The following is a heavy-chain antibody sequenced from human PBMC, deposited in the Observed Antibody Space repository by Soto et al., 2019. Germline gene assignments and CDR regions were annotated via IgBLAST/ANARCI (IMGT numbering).Heavy chain of an antibody. J-gene: IGHJ6*02. CDR1: GFTFSSYA. D-gene: IGHD1-1*01. CDR3: AKETTTGTTRPPKYYYYYGMDV. V-gene: IGHV3-23*01. Sequence: XGSLRPSFAASGFTFSSYAMSWVRQAPGKGLEWVSAISGSGGSTYYADSVKGRFTISRDNSKNTLYLQMNSLRAEDTAVYYRAKETTTGTTRPPKYYYYYGMDVWGQGTTVTVSS. CDR2: ISGSGGST.